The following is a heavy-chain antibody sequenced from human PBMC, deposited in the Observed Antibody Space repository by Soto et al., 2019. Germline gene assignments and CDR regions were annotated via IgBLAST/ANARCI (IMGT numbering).Heavy chain of an antibody. D-gene: IGHD3-10*01. CDR2: ITGSGGST. CDR3: AKGYYYGSGTYYPAFDY. V-gene: IGHV3-23*01. CDR1: GFTFSSYA. Sequence: GGSLRLSCAASGFTFSSYAMSWVRQAPGKGLEWVSTITGSGGSTYYADSVKGRFTLSRDNSKNTLYPQMTSLRAEDTAVYHCAKGYYYGSGTYYPAFDYWGQGTLVTVSS. J-gene: IGHJ4*02.